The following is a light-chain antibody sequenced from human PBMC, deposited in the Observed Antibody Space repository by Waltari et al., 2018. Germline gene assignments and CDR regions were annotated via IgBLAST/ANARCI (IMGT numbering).Light chain of an antibody. CDR3: SSYTSTNTFGL. Sequence: QSALTQPASVSGSPGQSITISCTGTTRDVGGYTSVSWYQQHPGKAPKLRIHNVINRPSGVSNRFSGSKSGNTASLTISGLQAEDEAVYYCSSYTSTNTFGLFGGGTKLTVL. CDR1: TRDVGGYTS. J-gene: IGLJ3*02. V-gene: IGLV2-14*03. CDR2: NVI.